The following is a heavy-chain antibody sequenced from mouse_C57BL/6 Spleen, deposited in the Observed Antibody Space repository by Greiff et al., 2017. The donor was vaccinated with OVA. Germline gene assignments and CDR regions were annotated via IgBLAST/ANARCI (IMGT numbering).Heavy chain of an antibody. J-gene: IGHJ2*01. D-gene: IGHD1-1*01. Sequence: VQLQQSGPEVVKPGASVKIPCKASGYTFIDYNMAWVKQSHGKSLEWIGDINPNNGGTIYNQKFKGKATLTVDKSSSTAYMELRSLTSEDTAVYYCARSHGSSSFYFDYWGQGTTLTVSS. CDR2: INPNNGGT. CDR3: ARSHGSSSFYFDY. V-gene: IGHV1-18*01. CDR1: GYTFIDYN.